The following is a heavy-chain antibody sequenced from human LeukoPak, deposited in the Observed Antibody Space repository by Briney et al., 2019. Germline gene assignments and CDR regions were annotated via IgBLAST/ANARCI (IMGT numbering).Heavy chain of an antibody. J-gene: IGHJ4*02. D-gene: IGHD2-2*01. V-gene: IGHV1-69*13. CDR1: GGTFSHYA. CDR2: FLPIFGTT. Sequence: SVKLSCKASGGTFSHYAITWVRPAPGQGLEWMGGFLPIFGTTNNAQKFQGRVTFTAGESTNTAYMELASLRFDDTAVYYCASGPTTMPVFTPLENWGQGTLVTVSS. CDR3: ASGPTTMPVFTPLEN.